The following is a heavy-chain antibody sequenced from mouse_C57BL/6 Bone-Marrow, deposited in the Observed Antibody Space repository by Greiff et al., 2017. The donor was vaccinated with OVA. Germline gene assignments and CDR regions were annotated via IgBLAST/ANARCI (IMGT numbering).Heavy chain of an antibody. CDR1: GYTFTSYW. Sequence: VQLQQPGAELVRPGSSVKLSCKASGYTFTSYWMDWVKQRPGQGLEWIGNIYPSDSETHYNQKFKDKATLTVDKSSSTAYMQLISLTSEDSAVYYCARWDGYWYFDVWGTGTTVTVSS. CDR3: ARWDGYWYFDV. V-gene: IGHV1-61*01. D-gene: IGHD2-3*01. J-gene: IGHJ1*03. CDR2: IYPSDSET.